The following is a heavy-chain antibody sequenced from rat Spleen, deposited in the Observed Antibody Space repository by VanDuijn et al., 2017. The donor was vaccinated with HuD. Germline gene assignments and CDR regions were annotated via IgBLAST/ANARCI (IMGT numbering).Heavy chain of an antibody. CDR3: VSHGARISRFAY. V-gene: IGHV5-20*01. Sequence: EVQLVESGGGLVQPGRSLKLSCAASGFTFNDYYLAWVRQAPAKGLEWVASINYDGGSTYYRDSVRGRFTLSRENSKSTLYLQMDSLRSEDTATYYCVSHGARISRFAYWGQGTLVTVSS. J-gene: IGHJ3*01. CDR2: INYDGGST. CDR1: GFTFNDYY. D-gene: IGHD2-7*01.